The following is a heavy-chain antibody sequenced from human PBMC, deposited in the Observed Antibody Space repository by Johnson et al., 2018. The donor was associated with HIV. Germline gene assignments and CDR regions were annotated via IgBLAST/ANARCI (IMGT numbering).Heavy chain of an antibody. V-gene: IGHV3-9*01. CDR1: GFTFDDYA. Sequence: VLLVESGGGLVQPGRSLRLSCAASGFTFDDYAMHWVRQVPGKGLDWVSGINWNSGTIGYADSVKGRFTISRDNSKNTLYLQINSLRAEDTAVYYCARGLELYLDLGWDDAFDIWGQGTMVTVSS. CDR2: INWNSGTI. J-gene: IGHJ3*02. CDR3: ARGLELYLDLGWDDAFDI. D-gene: IGHD1-26*01.